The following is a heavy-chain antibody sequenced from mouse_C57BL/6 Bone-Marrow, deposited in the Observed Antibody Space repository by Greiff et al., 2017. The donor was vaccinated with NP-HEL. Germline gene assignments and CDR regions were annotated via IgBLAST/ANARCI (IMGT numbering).Heavy chain of an antibody. Sequence: QVQLQQPGAELVKPGASVKLSCKASGYTFTSYWMQWVKQRPGQGLAWIGEIDPSDSYTNYNQKFKGKATLTVDTSSSTAYMQLSSLTSEDSAVYYCARAYYSNYVAYWGQGTLVTVSA. CDR1: GYTFTSYW. V-gene: IGHV1-50*01. CDR2: IDPSDSYT. J-gene: IGHJ3*01. D-gene: IGHD2-5*01. CDR3: ARAYYSNYVAY.